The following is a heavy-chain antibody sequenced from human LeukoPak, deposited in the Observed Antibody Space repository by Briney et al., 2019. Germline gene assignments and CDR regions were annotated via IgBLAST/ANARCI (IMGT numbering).Heavy chain of an antibody. CDR3: ARGTRIVVVDWYFDL. CDR2: IYTSGST. CDR1: GGSISSYY. Sequence: SETLSLTCTVSGGSISSYYWSWIRQPAGKGLEWIGRIYTSGSTNYNPSLKSRITMSVDTSKNQFSLKLGSVTAADTAVYYCARGTRIVVVDWYFDLWGRGTLVTVSS. J-gene: IGHJ2*01. V-gene: IGHV4-4*07. D-gene: IGHD3-22*01.